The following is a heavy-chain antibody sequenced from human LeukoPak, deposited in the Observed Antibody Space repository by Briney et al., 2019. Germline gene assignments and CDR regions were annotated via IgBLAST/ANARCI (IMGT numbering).Heavy chain of an antibody. V-gene: IGHV3-30*18. CDR3: AKDEVGATTGGYFDY. D-gene: IGHD1-26*01. CDR2: ITYDGSNK. CDR1: GFTFSSYG. Sequence: GGSLRLSCAASGFTFSSYGMHWVRQAPGKGLEWVAVITYDGSNKYYADSVKGRFTISRDNSKNTLYLQMNSLRAEDTAVYYCAKDEVGATTGGYFDYWGQGTLVTVSS. J-gene: IGHJ4*02.